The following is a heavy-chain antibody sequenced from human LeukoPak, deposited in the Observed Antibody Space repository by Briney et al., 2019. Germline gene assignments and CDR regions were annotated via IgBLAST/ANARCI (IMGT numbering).Heavy chain of an antibody. Sequence: GGSLRLSCAASSFSFDTFITSWVRQAPGRGLEWVSSISGDTSYIYYADSVKGRFTISRDNAKNSVYLQMNSLRAEDTAVYYCARDPGRDDYNSYYFDYWGQGTLVTVSS. CDR1: SFSFDTFI. CDR2: ISGDTSYI. D-gene: IGHD5-24*01. CDR3: ARDPGRDDYNSYYFDY. V-gene: IGHV3-21*01. J-gene: IGHJ4*02.